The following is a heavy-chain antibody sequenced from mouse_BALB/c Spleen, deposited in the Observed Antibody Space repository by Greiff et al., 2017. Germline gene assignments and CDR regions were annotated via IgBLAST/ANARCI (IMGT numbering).Heavy chain of an antibody. CDR1: GYSITSDYA. Sequence: VQLQQSGPGLVKPSQSLSLTCTVTGYSITSDYAWNWIRQFPGNKLEWMGYISYSGSTSYNPSLKSRISITRDTSKNQFFLQLNSVTTEDTATYYCASYDGYYRDDWGQGTTLTVTS. CDR2: ISYSGST. V-gene: IGHV3-2*02. CDR3: ASYDGYYRDD. J-gene: IGHJ2*01. D-gene: IGHD2-3*01.